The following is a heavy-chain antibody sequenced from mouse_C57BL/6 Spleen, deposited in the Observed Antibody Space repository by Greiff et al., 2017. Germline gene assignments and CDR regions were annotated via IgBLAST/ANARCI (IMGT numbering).Heavy chain of an antibody. CDR1: GFTFSDYG. V-gene: IGHV5-17*01. CDR2: ISSGSSTI. Sequence: EVQLVESGGGLVKPGGSLKLSCAASGFTFSDYGMHWVRQAPEKGLEWVAYISSGSSTIYYADTVKGRFTISRDNAKNTLFLQMTSLRSEDTAMYYCASSYSNYLYAMDYWGQGTSVTVSS. D-gene: IGHD2-5*01. CDR3: ASSYSNYLYAMDY. J-gene: IGHJ4*01.